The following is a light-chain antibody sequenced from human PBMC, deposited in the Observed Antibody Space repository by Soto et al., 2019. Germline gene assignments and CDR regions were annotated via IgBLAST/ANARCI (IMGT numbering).Light chain of an antibody. J-gene: IGLJ1*01. CDR3: SSYTSSSLYV. CDR1: SRDVGFSNY. CDR2: DVT. Sequence: QSVLTQPASVSGSPGQSITISCTGTSRDVGFSNYVSWYQQYPGKAPKLIIYDVTNRPSGVSNRFSGSKSGNTASLTISGLQAEDEADYYCSSYTSSSLYVFGTGTKLTVL. V-gene: IGLV2-14*01.